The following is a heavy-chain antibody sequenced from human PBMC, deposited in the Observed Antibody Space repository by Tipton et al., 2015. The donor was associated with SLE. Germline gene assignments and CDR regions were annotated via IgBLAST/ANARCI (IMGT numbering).Heavy chain of an antibody. Sequence: SLRLSCAASGFTFDDHAMNWVRQAPGKGLEWVAGINWNGGSAFYAASVRGRFTISRDNAENSLFLQMNTLRDEDTALYYCARDTPRIQGVLNYLDYWGQGALVTASS. J-gene: IGHJ4*02. CDR1: GFTFDDHA. D-gene: IGHD3-10*01. CDR3: ARDTPRIQGVLNYLDY. V-gene: IGHV3-20*04. CDR2: INWNGGSA.